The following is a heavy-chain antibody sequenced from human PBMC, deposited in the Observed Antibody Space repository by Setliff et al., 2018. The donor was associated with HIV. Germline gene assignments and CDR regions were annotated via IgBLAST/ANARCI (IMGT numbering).Heavy chain of an antibody. Sequence: SETLSLTCAVYGESFSPYHWNWIRQSPGKGLEWIGEISHSGSSNYSPSLESRLTISVDTSKNQVSLKLNSVTAADSAVYYCVRGANFYTPRKRIFDHWGQGVLVTVSS. D-gene: IGHD3-3*01. CDR3: VRGANFYTPRKRIFDH. CDR1: GESFSPYH. J-gene: IGHJ4*02. V-gene: IGHV4-34*01. CDR2: ISHSGSS.